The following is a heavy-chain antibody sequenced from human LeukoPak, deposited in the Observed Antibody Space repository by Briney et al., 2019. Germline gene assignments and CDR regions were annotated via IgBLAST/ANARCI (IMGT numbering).Heavy chain of an antibody. CDR2: ISAYNGNT. D-gene: IGHD3-3*01. CDR3: ARDRGSGYAN. Sequence: GASVTVSFTASGYTFTSYGISWVRQAPGQGIEWMGWISAYNGNTNYAQKLQGRVTMTTDTSASTAYMELRSLRSDDTAVYYCARDRGSGYANWGQGTLVTVSS. V-gene: IGHV1-18*01. J-gene: IGHJ4*02. CDR1: GYTFTSYG.